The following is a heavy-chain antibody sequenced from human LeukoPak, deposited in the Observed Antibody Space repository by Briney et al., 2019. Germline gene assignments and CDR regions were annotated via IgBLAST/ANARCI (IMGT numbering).Heavy chain of an antibody. D-gene: IGHD3-22*01. CDR2: INPSGGST. V-gene: IGHV1-46*01. CDR3: ARVDVSDYYDSSGYRGPI. J-gene: IGHJ3*02. CDR1: GYTFTGYY. Sequence: ASVKVSCKASGYTFTGYYMHWVRQAPGQGLEWMGIINPSGGSTSYAQKFQGRVTMTRDMSTSTVYMELSSLRSEDTAVYYCARVDVSDYYDSSGYRGPIWGQGTVVTVSS.